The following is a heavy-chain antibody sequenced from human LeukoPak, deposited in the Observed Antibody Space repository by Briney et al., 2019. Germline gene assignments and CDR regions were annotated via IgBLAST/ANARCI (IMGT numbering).Heavy chain of an antibody. CDR3: ARDDTDGRRWSRHMDI. V-gene: IGHV4-39*07. Sequence: SETLSLTCTVSGGSMISSSHYWGWIRQPPGKGLEWIGSIDYSGSTFYTPSLKSRVTLSVDTSKNQFSLRLDSVTAADTAFYYCARDDTDGRRWSRHMDIWGQGAMVTVSS. CDR1: GGSMISSSHY. J-gene: IGHJ3*02. CDR2: IDYSGST. D-gene: IGHD5-24*01.